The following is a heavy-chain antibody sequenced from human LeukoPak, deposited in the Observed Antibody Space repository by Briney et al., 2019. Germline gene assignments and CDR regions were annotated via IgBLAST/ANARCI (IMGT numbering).Heavy chain of an antibody. CDR2: INHSGST. CDR1: GGSFSGYY. CDR3: ARHFLGVPFPFSSRNWFDP. Sequence: TSSETLSLTCAVYGGSFSGYYWSWIRQPPGKGLEWIGEINHSGSTNYNPSLKSRVTISVDTSKNQFSLKLSSVTAADTAVYYCARHFLGVPFPFSSRNWFDPWGQGTLVTVSS. D-gene: IGHD1-26*01. V-gene: IGHV4-34*01. J-gene: IGHJ5*02.